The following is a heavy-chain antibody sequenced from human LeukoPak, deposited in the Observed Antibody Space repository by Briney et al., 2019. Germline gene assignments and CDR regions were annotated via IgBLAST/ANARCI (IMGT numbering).Heavy chain of an antibody. CDR3: ARGRGSGNKENWFDP. CDR1: GYTFTTYD. Sequence: GASVKVSCKASGYTFTTYDINWVRQATGQGLEWMGWMNPNSGNTGYAQKFQGRATMTRNTSISTAYMELSSLRSEDTAVYYCARGRGSGNKENWFDPWGQGTLVTVSS. J-gene: IGHJ5*02. CDR2: MNPNSGNT. D-gene: IGHD6-19*01. V-gene: IGHV1-8*01.